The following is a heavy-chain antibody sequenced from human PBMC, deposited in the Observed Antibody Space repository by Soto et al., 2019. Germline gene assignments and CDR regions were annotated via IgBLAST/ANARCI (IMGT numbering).Heavy chain of an antibody. CDR1: GYSISSGYY. CDR2: IYHGGST. V-gene: IGHV4-38-2*01. J-gene: IGHJ6*02. D-gene: IGHD6-13*01. CDR3: ARGKRGSSWYRGEEEYYYYGMDV. Sequence: SETLSLTCAVSGYSISSGYYWGWLRQPPGKGLEWIGSIYHGGSTYYNPSLNSRVTFSIDTSKRQFSLKVRSVTAADTAVYYCARGKRGSSWYRGEEEYYYYGMDVWGQGTPVTVSS.